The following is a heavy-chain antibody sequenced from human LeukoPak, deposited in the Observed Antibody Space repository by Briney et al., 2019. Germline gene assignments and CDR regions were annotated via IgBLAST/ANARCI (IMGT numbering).Heavy chain of an antibody. CDR2: IKSKTDGGTT. V-gene: IGHV3-15*01. CDR3: TTELRWELPATDY. D-gene: IGHD1-26*01. Sequence: TGGSLRLSCAASGFTFSNYWMSWVRQAPGKGLEWVGRIKSKTDGGTTDYAAPVKGRFTISRDDSKNTFYLQMNSLKTDDTAVYYCTTELRWELPATDYWGQGTLVTVSS. CDR1: GFTFSNYW. J-gene: IGHJ4*02.